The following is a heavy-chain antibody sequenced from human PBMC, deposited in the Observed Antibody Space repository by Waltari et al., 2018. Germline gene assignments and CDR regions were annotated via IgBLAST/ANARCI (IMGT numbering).Heavy chain of an antibody. V-gene: IGHV3-15*01. CDR1: GFTFSHAW. Sequence: EVQLVESGGGLVKPGGSLRLSCAASGFTFSHAWMSWVRQAPGKGLEWVGRIKSKTDGGTTDYAAPVKGRFTISRDDSKNTLYLQMNSLKTEDTAVYYCTTEMLVAATGTYYWGQGTLVTVSS. CDR3: TTEMLVAATGTYY. D-gene: IGHD2-15*01. J-gene: IGHJ4*02. CDR2: IKSKTDGGTT.